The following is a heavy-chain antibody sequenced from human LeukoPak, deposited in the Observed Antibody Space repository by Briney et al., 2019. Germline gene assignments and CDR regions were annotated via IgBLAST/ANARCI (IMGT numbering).Heavy chain of an antibody. D-gene: IGHD3-22*01. V-gene: IGHV4-59*08. J-gene: IGHJ3*02. CDR3: ARLLDDSSGYDAFDI. Sequence: SETPSLTCTVSGGSISSYYWSWIRQPPGKGLEWIGYIYYSGSTNYNPSLKSRVTISVDTSKNQFSLKLSSVTAADTAVYYCARLLDDSSGYDAFDIWGQGTMVTVSS. CDR2: IYYSGST. CDR1: GGSISSYY.